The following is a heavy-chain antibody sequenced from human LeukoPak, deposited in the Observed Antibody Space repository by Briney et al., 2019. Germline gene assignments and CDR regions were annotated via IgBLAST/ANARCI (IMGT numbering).Heavy chain of an antibody. CDR3: AKDPCSGGSCYPEFNY. CDR2: ISDSGDSS. V-gene: IGHV3-23*01. CDR1: GFTFSSYA. J-gene: IGHJ4*02. D-gene: IGHD2-15*01. Sequence: PGGSLRLSCAASGFTFSSYAMSWVRQAPGKGLEWVSLISDSGDSSSFADSVKGRFTISRDNSKNTLYLQMNSLRAEDTAVYYCAKDPCSGGSCYPEFNYWGQGTLVTVSS.